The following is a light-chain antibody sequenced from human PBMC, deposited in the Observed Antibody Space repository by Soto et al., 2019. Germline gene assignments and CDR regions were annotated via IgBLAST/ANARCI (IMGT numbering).Light chain of an antibody. J-gene: IGKJ1*01. CDR1: QSVSSN. CDR2: GAS. Sequence: ILLTPSPATLSMSTGEIATLSCRASQSVSSNLTWYQQKPGQAPRLLIYGASTRATGIPARFSGSGSGTEFTLTISCLQSEDFAVYYCQEDNNWPRTFGQGTKVDIK. V-gene: IGKV3D-15*01. CDR3: QEDNNWPRT.